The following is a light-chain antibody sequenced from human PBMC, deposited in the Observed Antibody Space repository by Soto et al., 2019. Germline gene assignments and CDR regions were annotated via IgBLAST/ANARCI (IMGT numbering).Light chain of an antibody. CDR3: QQYNNWPPRYT. J-gene: IGKJ2*01. CDR2: GAS. CDR1: QSVSNN. Sequence: EIVMTQSPATLSVSPGESATLSCRASQSVSNNLAWFQLKHGQAPRLLIYGASTRATGIPARFSGGGSGTEFTLTISSLESEDFALYYCQQYNNWPPRYTFGQGTKLEIK. V-gene: IGKV3-15*01.